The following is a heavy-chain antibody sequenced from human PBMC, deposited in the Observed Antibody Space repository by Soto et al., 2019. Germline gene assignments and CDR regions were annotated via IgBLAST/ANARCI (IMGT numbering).Heavy chain of an antibody. J-gene: IGHJ6*02. CDR2: VSASGGET. CDR3: GKGWFAHGSGSNAYYYYGMDV. CDR1: GFTFSNYA. V-gene: IGHV3-23*01. Sequence: EVRLLESGGGLVQPGGSLRLSCAASGFTFSNYAMSWVRQAPGKGLEWVSTVSASGGETYYADSVKGRFTISRDNSKNTLYLQRNGLGVEDTAVYYCGKGWFAHGSGSNAYYYYGMDVWGQGTTVTVSS. D-gene: IGHD3-10*01.